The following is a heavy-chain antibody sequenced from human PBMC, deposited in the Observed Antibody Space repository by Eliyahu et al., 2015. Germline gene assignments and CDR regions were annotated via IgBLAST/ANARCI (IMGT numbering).Heavy chain of an antibody. V-gene: IGHV3-9*01. CDR3: AKDTGPYGDYKLGWFDP. Sequence: EVQLVESGGGLVQPGRSLXLSCAASGFTFDXYAMHWVRRAPGKGLEWVXGISWNSGNIGYAGSVKGRFTISRDNAKNSLYLQMNSLRPEDTAFYYCAKDTGPYGDYKLGWFDPWGQGTLVTVSS. CDR1: GFTFDXYA. CDR2: ISWNSGNI. J-gene: IGHJ5*02. D-gene: IGHD4-17*01.